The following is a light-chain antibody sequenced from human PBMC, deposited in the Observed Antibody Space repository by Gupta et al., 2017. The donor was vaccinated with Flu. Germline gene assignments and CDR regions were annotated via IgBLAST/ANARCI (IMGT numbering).Light chain of an antibody. V-gene: IGKV1-33*01. J-gene: IGKJ2*01. CDR3: QQYYNLPRT. CDR1: QDINNY. CDR2: DAS. Sequence: PSSLSASVGDRVTITCQASQDINNYLNWYQQKPGKAPKLLIYDASNLETGVPSRFSGSGSGTDFTFTISSLHPEDFATYYCQQYYNLPRTFGQGTKLEIK.